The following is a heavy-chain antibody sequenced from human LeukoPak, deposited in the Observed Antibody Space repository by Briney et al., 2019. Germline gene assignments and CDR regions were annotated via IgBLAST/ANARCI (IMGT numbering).Heavy chain of an antibody. CDR2: IYTSGRN. V-gene: IGHV4-61*09. J-gene: IGHJ5*02. CDR3: AREVGATTSICFDL. CDR1: GGSISSGSYS. Sequence: SETLSLTCTVSGGSISSGSYSWRWLRQPAGQGLEWIGHIYTSGRNNYNPSLKTRVTMSIDTSKTHFPLRLSSVTASDAAVYYCAREVGATTSICFDLWGRGTLVTVSS. D-gene: IGHD1-26*01.